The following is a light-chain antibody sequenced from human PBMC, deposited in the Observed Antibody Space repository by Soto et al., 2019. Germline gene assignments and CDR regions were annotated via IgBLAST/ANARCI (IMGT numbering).Light chain of an antibody. Sequence: EIVMTQSPATLSVSPGERATLSCRASQSVSSNLAWYQQKPGQAPRLLIYGASTRATGIPARFSGSGSGTEFTLTISSLQPDDFATYYCQQYNSHSSFTFGQGTRLEIK. CDR2: GAS. CDR1: QSVSSN. V-gene: IGKV3-15*01. CDR3: QQYNSHSSFT. J-gene: IGKJ2*01.